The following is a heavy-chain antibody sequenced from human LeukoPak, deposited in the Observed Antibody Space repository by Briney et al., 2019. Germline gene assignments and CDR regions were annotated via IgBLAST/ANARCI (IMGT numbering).Heavy chain of an antibody. CDR1: GFTFDDYG. D-gene: IGHD3-22*01. CDR3: MGGRGWLPEN. J-gene: IGHJ4*02. CDR2: IKQDGTET. Sequence: GGSLRLSCTTSGFTFDDYGMHWVRQAPGKGLEWVAIIKQDGTETFYVDSVKGRFTISRDNVKNSLYLQMNSLRIEDAAVYYCMGGRGWLPENWGQGTLVTVSS. V-gene: IGHV3-7*01.